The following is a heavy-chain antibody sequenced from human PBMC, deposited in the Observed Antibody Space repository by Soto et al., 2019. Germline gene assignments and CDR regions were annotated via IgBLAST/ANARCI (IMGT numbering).Heavy chain of an antibody. CDR1: GFTFSDYA. J-gene: IGHJ4*02. V-gene: IGHV3-30*18. CDR2: VSHDGRNT. Sequence: VQLVESGGGVVQPGRSLRLSCAASGFTFSDYAMHWVRQAPGKGLEWVAVVSHDGRNTHYADSVKGRFTISRDSSKNTVSLEMTSLRAGDTAVYYCAKGRRQWIDTSDCSYWGQGALVTGSS. D-gene: IGHD6-19*01. CDR3: AKGRRQWIDTSDCSY.